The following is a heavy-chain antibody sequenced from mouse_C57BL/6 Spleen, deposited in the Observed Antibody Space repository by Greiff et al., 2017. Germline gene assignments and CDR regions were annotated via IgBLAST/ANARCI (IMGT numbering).Heavy chain of an antibody. V-gene: IGHV1-52*01. J-gene: IGHJ2*01. CDR2: IDPSDSEP. D-gene: IGHD1-1*01. CDR3: ARGGTVVYYFDY. CDR1: GYTFTSYW. Sequence: QVQLQQPGAELVRPGSSVKLSCKASGYTFTSYWMHWVKQRPIQGLEWIGNIDPSDSEPHYNQKFKDKATLTVDKSSSTGYMQLSSLTSEDSAVYYCARGGTVVYYFDYWGQGTTLTVSS.